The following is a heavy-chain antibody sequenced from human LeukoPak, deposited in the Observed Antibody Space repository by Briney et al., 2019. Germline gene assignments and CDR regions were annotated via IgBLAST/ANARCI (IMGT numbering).Heavy chain of an antibody. V-gene: IGHV3-9*01. Sequence: PGRSLRLSCAASGFTFDDYAMHWVRQAPVKGLEWVSGISWNSGSIGYADSVKGRFTISRDNAKNSLYLQMNSLRAEDTALYYCAKAPYSGYDYPHFDYWGQGTLVTVSS. D-gene: IGHD5-12*01. CDR3: AKAPYSGYDYPHFDY. CDR2: ISWNSGSI. J-gene: IGHJ4*02. CDR1: GFTFDDYA.